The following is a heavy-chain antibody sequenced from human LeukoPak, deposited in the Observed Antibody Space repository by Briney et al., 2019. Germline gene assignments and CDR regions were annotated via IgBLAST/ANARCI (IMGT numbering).Heavy chain of an antibody. CDR2: IYYSGST. J-gene: IGHJ3*02. D-gene: IGHD3-3*01. Sequence: SETLSLTCTVSGGSISSSSYYWGWIRQPPGKGLEWIGSIYYSGSTYYNPSLKSRVTISVDTSKNQFSLKLSSVTAADTAVYYCARDPRLKFGVVIMYAFDIWGQGTMVTVSS. V-gene: IGHV4-39*07. CDR3: ARDPRLKFGVVIMYAFDI. CDR1: GGSISSSSYY.